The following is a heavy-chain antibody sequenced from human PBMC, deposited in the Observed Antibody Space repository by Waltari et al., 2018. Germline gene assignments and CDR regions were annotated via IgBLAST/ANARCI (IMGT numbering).Heavy chain of an antibody. Sequence: EVQLVESGGGLVKPGGSLRLSCAASGFTFRSYSMNWVRQAPGKGLEWVSSISSSSSYIYYADSVKGRFTISRDNAKNSLYLQMNSLRAEDTAVYYCASALTLTGAAAGYWGQGTLVTVSS. D-gene: IGHD6-13*01. CDR2: ISSSSSYI. V-gene: IGHV3-21*01. CDR3: ASALTLTGAAAGY. CDR1: GFTFRSYS. J-gene: IGHJ4*02.